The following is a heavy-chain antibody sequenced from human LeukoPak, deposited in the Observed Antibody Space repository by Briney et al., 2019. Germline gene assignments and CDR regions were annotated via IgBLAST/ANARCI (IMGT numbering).Heavy chain of an antibody. J-gene: IGHJ4*02. CDR2: IDLADSDT. D-gene: IGHD6-13*01. CDR1: GYSFTTYW. CDR3: ARSKYSSSTVPFDY. Sequence: GESLKISCRSSGYSFTTYWIGWVRQMPGKGLEWMGIIDLADSDTRYGPSFQGQVTISADKSISTAYLQWSSLKASDTAIYYCARSKYSSSTVPFDYWGQGTLVTVSS. V-gene: IGHV5-51*01.